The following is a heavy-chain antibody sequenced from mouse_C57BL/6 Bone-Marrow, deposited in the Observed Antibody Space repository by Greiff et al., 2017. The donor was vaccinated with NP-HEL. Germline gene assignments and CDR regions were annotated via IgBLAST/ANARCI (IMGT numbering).Heavy chain of an antibody. CDR1: GFTFSSYG. CDR2: ISSGGSYT. Sequence: EVHLVESGGDLVKPGGSLKLSCAASGFTFSSYGMSWVRQTPDKRLEWVATISSGGSYTYYPDSVKGRFTITRDNAKNTLYLQMSSLKSEDTAVYYCARLLFTGYWGQGTTLTVSS. J-gene: IGHJ2*01. D-gene: IGHD1-1*01. CDR3: ARLLFTGY. V-gene: IGHV5-6*01.